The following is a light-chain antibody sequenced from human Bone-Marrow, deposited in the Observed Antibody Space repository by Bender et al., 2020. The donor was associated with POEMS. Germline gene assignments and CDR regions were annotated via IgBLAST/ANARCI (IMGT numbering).Light chain of an antibody. J-gene: IGLJ3*02. V-gene: IGLV2-23*02. Sequence: QSALTQPASVSGPPGQSITISCTGTSSDVGSYNLVSWYQRHPGKAPKLMIYEVNKRPSGVSNRFSGSKSGNTASLTISGLQTEDEADYYCCSYAGSHSWVFGGGTKVTVL. CDR2: EVN. CDR3: CSYAGSHSWV. CDR1: SSDVGSYNL.